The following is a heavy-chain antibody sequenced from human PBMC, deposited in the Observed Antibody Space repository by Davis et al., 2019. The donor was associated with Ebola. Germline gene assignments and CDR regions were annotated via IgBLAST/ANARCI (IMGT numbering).Heavy chain of an antibody. Sequence: SETLSLTCRVSGDSFNSDQFYWNWIRQPPGKGLEWIGYIYYSGSTNYNPSLKSRVTISVDTSKNQFSLKLSSVTAANTAVYYCAREFYYYGMDVWGQGTTVTVSS. CDR3: AREFYYYGMDV. CDR1: GDSFNSDQFY. J-gene: IGHJ6*02. V-gene: IGHV4-61*01. CDR2: IYYSGST.